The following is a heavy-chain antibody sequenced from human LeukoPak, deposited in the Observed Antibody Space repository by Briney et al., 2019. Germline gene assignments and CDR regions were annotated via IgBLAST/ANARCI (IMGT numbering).Heavy chain of an antibody. Sequence: SVKVSCKASGGTFSSYAISWVRQAPGQGLEWMGGIIPIFGTANYAQKFQGRVTITADESTSTAYMELSSLKSEDTAVYYCARVAMVRGVRANYFDYWGQGTLVTVSS. J-gene: IGHJ4*02. CDR2: IIPIFGTA. V-gene: IGHV1-69*13. CDR1: GGTFSSYA. D-gene: IGHD3-10*01. CDR3: ARVAMVRGVRANYFDY.